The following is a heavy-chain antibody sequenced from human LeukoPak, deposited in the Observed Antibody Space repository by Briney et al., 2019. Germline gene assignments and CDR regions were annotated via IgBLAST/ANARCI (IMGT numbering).Heavy chain of an antibody. CDR2: IYYSVST. CDR3: ASHGDKYYYEDDY. V-gene: IGHV4-39*01. D-gene: IGHD3-22*01. Sequence: SQTLSLICTVSAGSISSSSYYSGWIRQPPVKWLEWIGSIYYSVSTYYNPSLKIRVTISVDTSKNQFSLNLSSVTAADTAVYYCASHGDKYYYEDDYWGQGTLVTVSS. J-gene: IGHJ4*02. CDR1: AGSISSSSYY.